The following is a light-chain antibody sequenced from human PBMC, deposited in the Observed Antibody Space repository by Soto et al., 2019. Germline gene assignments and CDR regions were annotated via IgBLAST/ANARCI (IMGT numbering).Light chain of an antibody. Sequence: QSVLTQPASVSGSPGQSITISCTGTSSDVGGYNDVSWYQQQPGKAPKLMIYDVTNRPSGVSNRFSGSKSGNSAALTISGLQAEDDADYYCSSYTSSSNGVFGGGTKLTVL. CDR1: SSDVGGYND. CDR3: SSYTSSSNGV. V-gene: IGLV2-14*03. J-gene: IGLJ2*01. CDR2: DVT.